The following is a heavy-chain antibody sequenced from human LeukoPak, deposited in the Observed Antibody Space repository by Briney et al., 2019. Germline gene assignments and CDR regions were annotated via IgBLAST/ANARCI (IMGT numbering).Heavy chain of an antibody. CDR3: AREGVTHNWFDP. D-gene: IGHD4-23*01. CDR1: GGSISTYY. Sequence: PSETLSLTCTVSGGSISTYYWSWIRQPAGKGLEWIGYIYYSGSTNYKPSLKSRVTMSVDTSKNQFSLKLSSVTAADTAVYYCAREGVTHNWFDPWGQGTLVTVSS. CDR2: IYYSGST. V-gene: IGHV4-59*01. J-gene: IGHJ5*02.